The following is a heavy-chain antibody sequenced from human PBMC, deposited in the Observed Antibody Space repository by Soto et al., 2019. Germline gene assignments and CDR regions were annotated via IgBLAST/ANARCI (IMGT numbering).Heavy chain of an antibody. V-gene: IGHV3-21*01. CDR2: ISSSSSYI. Sequence: EVQLVESGGGLVKPGGSLRLSCAASGFTFSSYSMNWVRQAPGKGLEWVSSISSSSSYIYYADSVKGRFTISRDNAKNSLYMQMNSVRAEDTAVYYCAREPTSKDRKGYWGQGTLVTVSS. CDR1: GFTFSSYS. J-gene: IGHJ4*02. CDR3: AREPTSKDRKGY.